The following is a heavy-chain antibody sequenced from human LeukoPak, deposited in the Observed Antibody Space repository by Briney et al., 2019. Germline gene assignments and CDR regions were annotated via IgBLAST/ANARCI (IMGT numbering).Heavy chain of an antibody. Sequence: GGSLRLSCAGSGFTFSNYWMNWVRQAPGKGLEWVANIKQDGSEKYYVDSVKGRFTISRDNAKNSLYLQMNSLRAEDTAVYYCARDLYRIVVVPHYFDYWGQGTLVTVSS. V-gene: IGHV3-7*01. CDR2: IKQDGSEK. CDR1: GFTFSNYW. CDR3: ARDLYRIVVVPHYFDY. J-gene: IGHJ4*02. D-gene: IGHD3-22*01.